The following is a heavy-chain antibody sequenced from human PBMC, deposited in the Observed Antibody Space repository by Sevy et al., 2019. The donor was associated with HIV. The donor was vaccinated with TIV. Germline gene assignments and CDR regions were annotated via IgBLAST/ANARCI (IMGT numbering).Heavy chain of an antibody. CDR1: GYSFTSYW. V-gene: IGHV5-51*01. CDR3: ARLDSSGYYEYYFDY. CDR2: IYPGDSDT. J-gene: IGHJ4*02. Sequence: GESLKISCKGSGYSFTSYWIGWVRQMPGKGLEWMGIIYPGDSDTRYSPSFQGQVTILADKSISTAYLQWSSLKASDTAMYYCARLDSSGYYEYYFDYWGQGTLVTVSS. D-gene: IGHD3-22*01.